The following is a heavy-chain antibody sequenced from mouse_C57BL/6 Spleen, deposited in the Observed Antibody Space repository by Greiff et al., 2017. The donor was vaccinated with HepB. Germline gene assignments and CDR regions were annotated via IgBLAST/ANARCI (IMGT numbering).Heavy chain of an antibody. CDR3: ARDPFITTVVATEGFAY. CDR1: GYTFTGYW. Sequence: VQLQQSGAELMKPGASVKLSCKATGYTFTGYWIEWVKQRPGHGLEWIGEILPGSGSTNYNEKFKGKATFTADTSSNTAYMQLSSLTTEDSAIYYCARDPFITTVVATEGFAYWGQGTLVTVSA. J-gene: IGHJ3*01. D-gene: IGHD1-1*01. V-gene: IGHV1-9*01. CDR2: ILPGSGST.